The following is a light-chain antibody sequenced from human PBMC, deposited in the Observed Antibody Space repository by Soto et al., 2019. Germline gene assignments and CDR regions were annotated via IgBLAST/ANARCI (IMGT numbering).Light chain of an antibody. CDR3: SSYGGRYNYV. V-gene: IGLV1-40*01. CDR2: GTS. CDR1: ASNIGANYD. Sequence: QSVLTQPPSVSGAPGQRVTISCTGGASNIGANYDVHWYQQLPGTAPKLLIYGTSNRPSGVPDRFSGSKSGNTASLTVSGLQAEDEADYYCSSYGGRYNYVFGTGTKLTVL. J-gene: IGLJ1*01.